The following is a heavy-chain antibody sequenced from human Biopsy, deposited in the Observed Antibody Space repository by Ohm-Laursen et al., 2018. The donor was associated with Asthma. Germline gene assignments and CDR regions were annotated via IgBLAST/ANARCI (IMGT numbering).Heavy chain of an antibody. CDR1: GGTFNTYV. CDR2: INSVFGTT. D-gene: IGHD2-2*01. J-gene: IGHJ4*02. CDR3: ARKAGSCISRTCYSLDF. V-gene: IGHV1-69*13. Sequence: GASVKVSCKSLGGTFNTYVIGRVRQAPEQGLEWMGGINSVFGTTTYPQKFQDRVTITADDSTSTVYMELSSLRSEDTAVYYCARKAGSCISRTCYSLDFWGQGTLVTVSS.